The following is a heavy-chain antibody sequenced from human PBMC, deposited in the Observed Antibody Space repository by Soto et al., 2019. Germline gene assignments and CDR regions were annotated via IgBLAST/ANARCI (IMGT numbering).Heavy chain of an antibody. CDR1: GFTFSGSA. Sequence: GGSLRLSCAASGFTFSGSAMHWVRQASGKGLEWVGRIRSKANSYATAYAASVKGRFTISRDDSKNTAYLQTNSLKTEDTAVYYCTSDFWSGSGDYWGQGTLVTVSS. J-gene: IGHJ4*02. V-gene: IGHV3-73*01. CDR2: IRSKANSYAT. D-gene: IGHD3-3*01. CDR3: TSDFWSGSGDY.